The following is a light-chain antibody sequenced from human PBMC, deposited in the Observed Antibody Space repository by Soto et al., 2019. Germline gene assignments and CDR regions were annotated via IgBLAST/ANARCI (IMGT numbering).Light chain of an antibody. CDR1: SSDVGSYNL. V-gene: IGLV2-23*01. Sequence: QSVLTQPASVSGSPGQLITISCTGTSSDVGSYNLVSWYQYHPGKAPKLIIYEDAKRPSGVSNRFSGSKSGYTASLTISGLQAEDEADFYCCSYAGGRTYVFGTGTKLTVL. CDR2: EDA. J-gene: IGLJ1*01. CDR3: CSYAGGRTYV.